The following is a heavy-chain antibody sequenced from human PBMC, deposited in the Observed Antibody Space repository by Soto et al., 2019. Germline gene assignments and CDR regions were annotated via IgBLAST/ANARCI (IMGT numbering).Heavy chain of an antibody. CDR2: VSYDGKNK. CDR3: AKEQHCSSTSCYFYHYGMDV. V-gene: IGHV3-30*18. D-gene: IGHD2-2*01. CDR1: GFTFSTYG. J-gene: IGHJ6*02. Sequence: QVQLVESGGGVVQPGRSLRLSCVASGFTFSTYGMHWVRQAPGKGLEWVAVVSYDGKNKYYADSVKGRLTISRDNAKNTVYLQMSRLRGEDTAVNYCAKEQHCSSTSCYFYHYGMDVWGQGTTVAVTS.